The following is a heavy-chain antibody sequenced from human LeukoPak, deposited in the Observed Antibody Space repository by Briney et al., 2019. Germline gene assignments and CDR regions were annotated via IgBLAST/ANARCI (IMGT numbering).Heavy chain of an antibody. D-gene: IGHD5-24*01. CDR2: VKTRTDGETT. CDR1: GFTFNNAW. Sequence: PGGSLRLSCAASGFTFNNAWMNWVRQAPGKGLEWVGRVKTRTDGETTDHSAPVKGRFIISRDDSKNTLYLQMNSLMTEDTAVYCTSRMATTNDYWGQGTLVTVSS. CDR3: TSRMATTNDY. J-gene: IGHJ4*02. V-gene: IGHV3-15*01.